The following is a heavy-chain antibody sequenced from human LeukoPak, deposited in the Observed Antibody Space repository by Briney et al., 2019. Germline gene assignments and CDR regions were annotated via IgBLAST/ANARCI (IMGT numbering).Heavy chain of an antibody. J-gene: IGHJ4*02. CDR2: ISGSGGST. D-gene: IGHD3-10*01. Sequence: PGGSLRLSCAVSGFTFSGYAMSWVRQAPGKGLEWVSVISGSGGSTYHADSVKGRFTIFRDNSKNTLYLQMNSLRAEDTAVYYCAKSLRGRETSSFDYWGQGTLVTVSS. CDR1: GFTFSGYA. V-gene: IGHV3-23*01. CDR3: AKSLRGRETSSFDY.